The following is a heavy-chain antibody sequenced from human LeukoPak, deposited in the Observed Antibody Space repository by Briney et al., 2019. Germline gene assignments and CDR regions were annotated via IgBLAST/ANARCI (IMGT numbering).Heavy chain of an antibody. CDR3: ARDKVKGAYDFWSGYRPDDY. CDR2: IKQDGSEK. J-gene: IGHJ4*02. CDR1: GFTFSSYW. V-gene: IGHV3-7*01. D-gene: IGHD3-3*01. Sequence: PGGSLRLSCVASGFTFSSYWMSWVRQAPGKGLEWVANIKQDGSEKYYVDSVKGRFIISRDNAKNSLYLQMNSLRAEDTAVYYCARDKVKGAYDFWSGYRPDDYWGQGTLVTVSS.